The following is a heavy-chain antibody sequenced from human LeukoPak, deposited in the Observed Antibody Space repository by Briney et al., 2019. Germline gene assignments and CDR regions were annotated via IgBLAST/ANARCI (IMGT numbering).Heavy chain of an antibody. Sequence: PSETLSLTCTVSGGSISSGSYYWSWIRQPAGKGLEWIGRIYTSGSTNYNPSLKSRVTISVDTSKNQFSLKLSSVTAADTAVYYCARFPYDSSTGGFDYWGQGTLVTVSS. CDR3: ARFPYDSSTGGFDY. CDR2: IYTSGST. CDR1: GGSISSGSYY. J-gene: IGHJ4*02. V-gene: IGHV4-61*02. D-gene: IGHD3-22*01.